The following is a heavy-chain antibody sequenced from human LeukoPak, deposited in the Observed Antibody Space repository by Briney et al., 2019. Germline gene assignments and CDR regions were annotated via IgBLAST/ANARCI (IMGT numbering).Heavy chain of an antibody. D-gene: IGHD3-16*01. Sequence: ASVKVSCKASGYTFTSYYMYWVRQAPGQGLEWMAMINPVDGNTRYAQKLQGRVTVTRDTSTSTVYMELNSLRSEDTGFYYCARSYDPSSPFDYRGQGTLVTVSS. CDR2: INPVDGNT. J-gene: IGHJ4*02. CDR3: ARSYDPSSPFDY. CDR1: GYTFTSYY. V-gene: IGHV1-46*03.